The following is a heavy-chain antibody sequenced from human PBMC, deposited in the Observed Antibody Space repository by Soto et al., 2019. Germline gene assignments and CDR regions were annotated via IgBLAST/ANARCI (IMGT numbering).Heavy chain of an antibody. CDR1: GGSFSGYY. CDR2: INHSGST. J-gene: IGHJ4*02. D-gene: IGHD3-22*01. V-gene: IGHV4-34*01. CDR3: ARDPTYYYDSSGSEGGY. Sequence: SETLSLTCAVYGGSFSGYYWSWIRQPPGKGLEWIGEINHSGSTNYNPSLRSRVTISVVTSKNQFSLKLSSVTAADTAVYYCARDPTYYYDSSGSEGGYWGQGTLVTVSS.